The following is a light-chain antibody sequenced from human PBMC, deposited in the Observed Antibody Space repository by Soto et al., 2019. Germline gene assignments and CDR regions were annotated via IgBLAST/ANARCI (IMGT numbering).Light chain of an antibody. V-gene: IGKV1-8*01. Sequence: IRITQSPYSLSASTGYRFTTTVRASQGISSYLAWYQQKPGKAPKLLIYAASTLQSGVPSRFSGSGSGTDFTLTISSLEPEDSAVYYCQQRHMWPITFGQGTRLEIK. CDR2: AAS. J-gene: IGKJ5*01. CDR1: QGISSY. CDR3: QQRHMWPIT.